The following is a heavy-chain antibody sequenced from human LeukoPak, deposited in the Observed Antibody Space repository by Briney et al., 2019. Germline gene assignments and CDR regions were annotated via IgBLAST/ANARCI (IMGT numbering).Heavy chain of an antibody. CDR1: GFTFSSYA. V-gene: IGHV3-23*01. CDR2: TSGSGGST. D-gene: IGHD3-22*01. Sequence: GGSLRLSCAASGFTFSSYAMSWVRQAPGKGLEWVSATSGSGGSTYYADSVKGRFTISRDNSKNTLYLQMNSLRAEDTAVYYCAKDPADSSGYYAPFDYWGQGTLVTVSS. J-gene: IGHJ4*02. CDR3: AKDPADSSGYYAPFDY.